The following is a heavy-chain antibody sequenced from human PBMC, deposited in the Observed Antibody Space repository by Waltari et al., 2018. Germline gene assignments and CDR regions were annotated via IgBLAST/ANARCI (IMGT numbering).Heavy chain of an antibody. CDR2: INTDTGHP. V-gene: IGHV7-4-1*02. Sequence: QVQLVQSGSEVKKPGASVKVSCKASGYAFNTYAINWVRQAPGQGLQWMGWINTDTGHPTYDPGFTGRFVFSLDTSVTTTFLQISDLRAEDTAVYFCARDHTIYGDYSSDLWGQGALVTVSS. CDR1: GYAFNTYA. J-gene: IGHJ4*02. D-gene: IGHD4-17*01. CDR3: ARDHTIYGDYSSDL.